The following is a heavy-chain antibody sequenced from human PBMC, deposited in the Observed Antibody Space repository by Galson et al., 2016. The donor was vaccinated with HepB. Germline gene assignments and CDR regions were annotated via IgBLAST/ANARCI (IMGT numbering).Heavy chain of an antibody. D-gene: IGHD3-3*01. CDR2: ISGGADIT. Sequence: SLRLSCAASGFTFSSQTMSWVRQAPGKGLQWVSSISGGADITYYADSVKGRFTISRDNSKNTLSLQLNSLREEDTAVYYCSKNIPEPFGVVVNWGQGTVVTVSS. CDR3: SKNIPEPFGVVVN. CDR1: GFTFSSQT. V-gene: IGHV3-23*01. J-gene: IGHJ4*02.